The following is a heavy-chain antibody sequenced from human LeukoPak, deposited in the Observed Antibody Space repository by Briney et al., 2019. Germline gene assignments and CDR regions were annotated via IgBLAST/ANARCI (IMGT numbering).Heavy chain of an antibody. CDR1: GFTFSSYA. J-gene: IGHJ4*02. CDR3: AKRSQDYDFWSGYSGVIDY. CDR2: ISGSDGST. D-gene: IGHD3-3*01. Sequence: GGSLRLSCAASGFTFSSYAMSWVRQAPGKGLEWVSAISGSDGSTYYADSVKGRFTISRDNSKNTLYLQMNSLRAEDTAVYYCAKRSQDYDFWSGYSGVIDYWGQGTLVTVSS. V-gene: IGHV3-23*01.